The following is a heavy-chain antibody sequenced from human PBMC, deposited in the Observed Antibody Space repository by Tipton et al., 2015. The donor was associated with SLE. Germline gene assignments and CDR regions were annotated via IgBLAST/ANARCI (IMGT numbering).Heavy chain of an antibody. V-gene: IGHV4-28*02. J-gene: IGHJ6*02. D-gene: IGHD3-10*01. CDR3: ARQRLRLLSPLDA. CDR2: IYYGGTI. CDR1: VYSISSSHW. Sequence: TLSLTCNVSVYSISSSHWWGWIRQPPGKGLEWIGHIYYGGTIYYDPSLKSRGTISVDTSKNHFSLELTSVTAADTAVYYCARQRLRLLSPLDAWGQGTTVTVS.